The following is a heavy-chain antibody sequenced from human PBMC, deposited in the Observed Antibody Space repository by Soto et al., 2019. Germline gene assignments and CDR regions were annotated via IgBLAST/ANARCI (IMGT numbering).Heavy chain of an antibody. CDR1: RYPFTGTY. CDR2: INPNSGGT. Sequence: ASGKVACTASRYPFTGTYILWLRQAPGQGLEWMGWINPNSGGTNYAQKFQGRVTMTRDTSISTAYMELSRLRSDDTAGYYCARVLNPARPVDPWGQGTRVTVS. CDR3: ARVLNPARPVDP. V-gene: IGHV1-2*02. J-gene: IGHJ5*02.